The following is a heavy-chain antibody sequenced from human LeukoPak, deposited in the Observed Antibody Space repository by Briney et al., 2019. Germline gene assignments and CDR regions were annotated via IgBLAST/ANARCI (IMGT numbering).Heavy chain of an antibody. CDR3: ARGDSYYYGSGSPDRLYYFDY. CDR2: IWNDGSNQ. D-gene: IGHD3-10*01. Sequence: PGGSLRLSCAASGFTFSIYGMHWVRQAPGKGLEWVAVIWNDGSNQFYADPVKGRFTISRDNSKNTMYLQLNSLRAEDTAVYYCARGDSYYYGSGSPDRLYYFDYWGQGTLVTVSS. V-gene: IGHV3-33*01. CDR1: GFTFSIYG. J-gene: IGHJ4*02.